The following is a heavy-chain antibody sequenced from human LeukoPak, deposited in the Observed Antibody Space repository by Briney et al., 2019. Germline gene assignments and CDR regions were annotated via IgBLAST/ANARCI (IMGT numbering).Heavy chain of an antibody. Sequence: GGSLRLSCAASGFTFSSYAMSWVRQAPGKGLEWVSAISGSGGSTYYADSVKGRFTISRDNSKNTLYLQMNSLRAEDTAVYYCAKDNPNRDYPALSFFNYWGQGTLVTVSS. J-gene: IGHJ4*02. CDR1: GFTFSSYA. CDR3: AKDNPNRDYPALSFFNY. CDR2: ISGSGGST. V-gene: IGHV3-23*01. D-gene: IGHD4-11*01.